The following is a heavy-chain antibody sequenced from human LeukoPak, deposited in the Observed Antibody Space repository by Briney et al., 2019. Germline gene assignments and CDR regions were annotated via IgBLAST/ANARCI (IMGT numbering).Heavy chain of an antibody. CDR2: INTYNGNT. CDR1: GYTFTSYG. D-gene: IGHD1-26*01. J-gene: IGHJ4*02. CDR3: ARDTGDSGSYYVGY. V-gene: IGHV1-18*01. Sequence: GASVKVSCKASGYTFTSYGVSWVRQAPGQGLEWMGWINTYNGNTNYAQKFQGRVTMSTDTSTSTVYMEVRSLRSDDTAVYYCARDTGDSGSYYVGYWGQGTLVTVSS.